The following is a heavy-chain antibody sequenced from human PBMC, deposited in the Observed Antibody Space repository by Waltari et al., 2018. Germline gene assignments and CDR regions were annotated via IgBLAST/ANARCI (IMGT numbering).Heavy chain of an antibody. Sequence: QVQLVQSGAEVKKPGSSVKVSCKASGGTFSSYAISWVRQAPGQGLGWMGRIIPIFGTANYAQKFQGRVTITADKSTSTAYMELSSLRSEDTAVYYCARGREPNYYYYYMDVWGKGTTVTISS. CDR1: GGTFSSYA. CDR3: ARGREPNYYYYYMDV. D-gene: IGHD1-26*01. CDR2: IIPIFGTA. V-gene: IGHV1-69*13. J-gene: IGHJ6*03.